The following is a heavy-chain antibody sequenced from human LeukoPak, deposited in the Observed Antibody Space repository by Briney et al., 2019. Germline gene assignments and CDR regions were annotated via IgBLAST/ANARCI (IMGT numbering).Heavy chain of an antibody. CDR3: ARGSRSGGNDY. CDR2: IYYSGTT. Sequence: SETLSLTCTVSGGSISSYYWSWIRQPPGKGLEWIGYIYYSGTTNYNPSLKSRVTISVDTSKNQFSLKLSSVTAADTAVYYCARGSRSGGNDYWGQGTLVTVSS. J-gene: IGHJ4*02. CDR1: GGSISSYY. D-gene: IGHD2-15*01. V-gene: IGHV4-59*12.